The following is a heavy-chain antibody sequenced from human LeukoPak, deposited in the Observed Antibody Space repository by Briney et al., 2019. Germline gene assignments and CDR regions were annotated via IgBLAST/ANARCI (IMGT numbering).Heavy chain of an antibody. CDR1: GYSISSGYY. CDR2: IYAIGST. D-gene: IGHD4-17*01. Sequence: SETLSLTCTVSGYSISSGYYWGWIRQPAGKGLEWIGRIYAIGSTNYNPSLKSRVTISVDTSKNQFSLKLSSVTAADTAVYYCARSDYGDYGANWFDPWGQGTLVTVSS. V-gene: IGHV4-38-2*02. CDR3: ARSDYGDYGANWFDP. J-gene: IGHJ5*02.